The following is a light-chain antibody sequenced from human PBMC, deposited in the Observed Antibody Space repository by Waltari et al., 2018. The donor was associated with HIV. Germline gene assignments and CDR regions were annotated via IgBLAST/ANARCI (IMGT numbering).Light chain of an antibody. Sequence: QSALTQPASVSGSPGQSITISCSNAVGTFTYVSWYQQHPGKAPKVIIYDVNNRPSGVSNRFSGSKSGMTASLTISGLRIEDEADYYCSSYTGHIALFGGGTKLTVL. CDR2: DVN. J-gene: IGLJ2*01. CDR3: SSYTGHIAL. V-gene: IGLV2-14*03. CDR1: NAVGTFTY.